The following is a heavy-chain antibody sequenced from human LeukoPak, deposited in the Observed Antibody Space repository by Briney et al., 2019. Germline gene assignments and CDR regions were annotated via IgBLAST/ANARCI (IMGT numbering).Heavy chain of an antibody. D-gene: IGHD2-2*02. CDR3: ARSFPAAILDMEFDY. V-gene: IGHV4-59*01. Sequence: SETLSLTCTVSGGSISSYYWSWIRQPPGKGLEWIGYIYYSGSTNYNPSLKSRVTISVDTSKNQFSLKLGSVTAADTAVYYCARSFPAAILDMEFDYWGQGTLVTVSS. CDR2: IYYSGST. CDR1: GGSISSYY. J-gene: IGHJ4*02.